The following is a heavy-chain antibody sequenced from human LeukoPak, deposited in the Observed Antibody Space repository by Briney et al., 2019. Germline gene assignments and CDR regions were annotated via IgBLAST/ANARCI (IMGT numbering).Heavy chain of an antibody. V-gene: IGHV4-31*03. Sequence: PSETLSLTCTVSGGSISSGGYYWSWIRQHPGKGLEWIGYIYYSGSTYYNPSLKGRVTISVDTSKNQFSLKLSSVTAADTAVYYCARLPHLEGAFDIWGQGTMVTVSS. CDR1: GGSISSGGYY. CDR2: IYYSGST. CDR3: ARLPHLEGAFDI. J-gene: IGHJ3*02.